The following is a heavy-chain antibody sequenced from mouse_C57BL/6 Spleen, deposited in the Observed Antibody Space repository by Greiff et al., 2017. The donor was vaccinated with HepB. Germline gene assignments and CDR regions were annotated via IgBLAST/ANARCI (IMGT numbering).Heavy chain of an antibody. Sequence: LVESGPELVKPGASVKISCKASGYAFSSSWMNWVKQRPGKGLEWIGRIYPGDGDTNYNGKFKGKATLTADKSSSTAYMQLSSLTSEDSAVYFCAREFYYGNSYAMDYWGQGTSVTVSS. V-gene: IGHV1-82*01. CDR2: IYPGDGDT. D-gene: IGHD2-1*01. J-gene: IGHJ4*01. CDR3: AREFYYGNSYAMDY. CDR1: GYAFSSSW.